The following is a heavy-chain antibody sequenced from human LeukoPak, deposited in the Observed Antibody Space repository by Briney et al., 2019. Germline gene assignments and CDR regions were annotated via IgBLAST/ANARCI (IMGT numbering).Heavy chain of an antibody. CDR3: ARADSSGYYLSFDP. CDR2: IYYSGST. V-gene: IGHV4-59*01. CDR1: GVSISSYY. Sequence: PSETLSLTCTVSGVSISSYYWSWIRQPPGKGLEWIGYIYYSGSTNYNPSLKSRVTISVDTSKNQFSLKLSSVTAADTAVYYCARADSSGYYLSFDPWGQGTLVTVSS. J-gene: IGHJ5*02. D-gene: IGHD3-22*01.